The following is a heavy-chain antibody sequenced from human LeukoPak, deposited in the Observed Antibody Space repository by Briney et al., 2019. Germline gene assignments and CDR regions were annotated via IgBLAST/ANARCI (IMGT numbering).Heavy chain of an antibody. CDR3: ARRQNRCGYRVFDY. D-gene: IGHD5-18*01. J-gene: IGHJ4*02. CDR1: GGYIKSSSFS. Sequence: SETLSLTCTVSGGYIKSSSFSWGWIRQPPGKGLEWIGTIYYSGSTYYNPSLKSRVTIFVDTSKNQFSLMLSSVTAADTAVYYRARRQNRCGYRVFDYWGQGTLVTVSS. CDR2: IYYSGST. V-gene: IGHV4-39*01.